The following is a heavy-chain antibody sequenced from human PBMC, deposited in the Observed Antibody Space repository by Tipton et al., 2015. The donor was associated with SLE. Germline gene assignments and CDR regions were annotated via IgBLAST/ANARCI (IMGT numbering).Heavy chain of an antibody. CDR1: GGSISSYY. CDR3: AREGSSCLFQH. Sequence: LRLSCTVSGGSISSYYLGWIRQPPGKGLEWIGSIYHSGSTHYNPSLKSRVSISVDTSKNQFSLKLSSVTAADTAVYYCAREGSSCLFQHCGQGTLVTVSS. D-gene: IGHD6-13*01. CDR2: IYHSGST. V-gene: IGHV4-38-2*02. J-gene: IGHJ1*01.